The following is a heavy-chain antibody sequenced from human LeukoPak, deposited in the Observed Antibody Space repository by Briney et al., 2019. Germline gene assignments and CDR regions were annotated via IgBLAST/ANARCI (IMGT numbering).Heavy chain of an antibody. CDR2: INAGNGNT. V-gene: IGHV1-3*01. CDR1: GYTFTSYA. Sequence: ASVKVSCKASGYTFTSYAMHWVRQAPGQRLEWMGWINAGNGNTKYSQKFQGRVTITRDTSASTVYMELSSLRSEDTAVYYCARGLGGYDYEFYYFDYWGQGTLVTVSS. D-gene: IGHD5-12*01. CDR3: ARGLGGYDYEFYYFDY. J-gene: IGHJ4*02.